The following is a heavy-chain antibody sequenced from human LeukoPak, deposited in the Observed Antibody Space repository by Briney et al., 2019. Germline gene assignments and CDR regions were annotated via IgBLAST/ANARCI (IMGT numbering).Heavy chain of an antibody. CDR3: ARGGDISDYYYYGMDV. D-gene: IGHD2-21*02. V-gene: IGHV1-8*01. CDR2: VNPNSGNT. Sequence: ASVKVSCKASGYTFTSYDINWVRQATGQGLEWMGWVNPNSGNTGYAQKFQGRVTMTRNTSISTAYMELSSLRSEDTAVYYCARGGDISDYYYYGMDVWGQGTTVTVSS. J-gene: IGHJ6*02. CDR1: GYTFTSYD.